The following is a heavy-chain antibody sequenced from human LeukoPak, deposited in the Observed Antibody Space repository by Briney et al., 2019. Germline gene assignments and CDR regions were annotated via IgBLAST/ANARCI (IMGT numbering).Heavy chain of an antibody. Sequence: SETLSLTCGVYDEAVGYDEALRGYYWSWIRQAPGKGLEWIGEINGSGRTNYNPSLKSRVTMSIDMSRNQYSLRLNSVTAADTAIYYCARDGARDRYCSATSCYRQPFFDYWGQGSLAAVSS. CDR2: INGSGRT. CDR3: ARDGARDRYCSATSCYRQPFFDY. CDR1: DEAVGYDEALRGYY. D-gene: IGHD2-2*01. V-gene: IGHV4-34*01. J-gene: IGHJ4*02.